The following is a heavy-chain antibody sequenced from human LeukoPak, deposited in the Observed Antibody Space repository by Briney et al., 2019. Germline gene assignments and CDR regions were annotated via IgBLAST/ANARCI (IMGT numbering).Heavy chain of an antibody. CDR1: GGSTSSSSYY. Sequence: SETLSLTCTVSGGSTSSSSYYWGWIRQPPGKGLEWIGYIYKSGSTNYNPSLKSRVTMSVDTSKNQFSLKLSSVTAADTAVYYCARVGLVGAKADYWGQGTLVTVSS. D-gene: IGHD1-26*01. V-gene: IGHV4-61*05. J-gene: IGHJ4*02. CDR3: ARVGLVGAKADY. CDR2: IYKSGST.